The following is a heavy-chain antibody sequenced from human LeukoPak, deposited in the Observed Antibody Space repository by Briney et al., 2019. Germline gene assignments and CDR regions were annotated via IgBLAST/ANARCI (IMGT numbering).Heavy chain of an antibody. Sequence: ASVKVSCKASGYTFTGYYMHWMRQAPGQGLEWMGWINPNSGGTNYAQKFQGRVTMTRDTSISTAYMELSRLRSDDTAVYYCARVGCSGGSCYPEYYYYYYMDVWGKGTTVTVSS. D-gene: IGHD2-15*01. CDR2: INPNSGGT. J-gene: IGHJ6*03. V-gene: IGHV1-2*02. CDR1: GYTFTGYY. CDR3: ARVGCSGGSCYPEYYYYYYMDV.